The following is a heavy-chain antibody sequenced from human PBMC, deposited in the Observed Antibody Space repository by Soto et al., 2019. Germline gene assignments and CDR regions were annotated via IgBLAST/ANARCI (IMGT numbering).Heavy chain of an antibody. D-gene: IGHD3-3*01. Sequence: QVQLQESGPGLVKPSQTLSLTCTVSGGSISSGDYYWSWIRQPPGKGLEWIGYIYYSGSTYYNPSLKSRVTISVDTSKNQFSLKLSSVTAADTAVYYCARVEYYDFWSGYYQNWFDPWGQGTLVTVSS. V-gene: IGHV4-30-4*01. CDR1: GGSISSGDYY. CDR3: ARVEYYDFWSGYYQNWFDP. J-gene: IGHJ5*02. CDR2: IYYSGST.